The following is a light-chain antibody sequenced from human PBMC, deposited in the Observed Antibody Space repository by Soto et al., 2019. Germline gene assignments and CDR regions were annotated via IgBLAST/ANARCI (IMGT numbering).Light chain of an antibody. J-gene: IGLJ1*01. V-gene: IGLV3-21*02. Sequence: SYELTQPPSVSVAPGQTATITCGGKNIGIYSVHWYQQRPGQAPVLVVYDGSDRPSGIPERFSGSNSGNTATLTIGRVEAADEADYYCQVWDNDGGHNYVSGPGTKVTVL. CDR3: QVWDNDGGHNYV. CDR1: NIGIYS. CDR2: DGS.